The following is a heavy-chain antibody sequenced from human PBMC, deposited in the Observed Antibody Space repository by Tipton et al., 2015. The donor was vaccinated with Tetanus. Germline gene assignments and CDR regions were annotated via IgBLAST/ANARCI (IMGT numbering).Heavy chain of an antibody. CDR3: VRSRGSYLMDS. V-gene: IGHV4-4*07. Sequence: TLSLTCTVSRGPISSYYWSWIRQPAGKGLEWIGHISNGNPDYSPSLKSRVTLSVDTSKNQLYLRLTSVTAADTATYFCVRSRGSYLMDSWGPGTLVTVSS. D-gene: IGHD1-26*01. CDR1: RGPISSYY. J-gene: IGHJ5*02. CDR2: ISNGNP.